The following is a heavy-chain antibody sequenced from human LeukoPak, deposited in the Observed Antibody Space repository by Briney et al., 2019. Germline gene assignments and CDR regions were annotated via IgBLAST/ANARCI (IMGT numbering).Heavy chain of an antibody. D-gene: IGHD6-13*01. J-gene: IGHJ4*02. CDR1: GGSFSGYY. CDR2: INHSGST. Sequence: SETLSLTCAVYGGSFSGYYWSWIRQPPGKGLEWIGEINHSGSTNYNPSLKSRVTISVDTSKNQFSLKLSSVTAADTAVYYCARGGSVAAAGRGGHFDYWGQGTLVTVSS. V-gene: IGHV4-34*01. CDR3: ARGGSVAAAGRGGHFDY.